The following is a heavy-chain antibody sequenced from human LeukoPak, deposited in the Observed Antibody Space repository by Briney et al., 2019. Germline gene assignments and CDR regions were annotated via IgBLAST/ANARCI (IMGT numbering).Heavy chain of an antibody. D-gene: IGHD2-2*01. J-gene: IGHJ4*02. CDR1: EFTFTTSW. CDR3: ARDRAFSTFDY. V-gene: IGHV3-7*01. Sequence: GGSLRLSCAASEFTFTTSWMTWVRQAPGKGLEWLGNINPDASTKNYAASVRGRFTFSRDNAKNSPYLHMSSLRAEDTAIYYCARDRAFSTFDYWGRGTLVTVSS. CDR2: INPDASTK.